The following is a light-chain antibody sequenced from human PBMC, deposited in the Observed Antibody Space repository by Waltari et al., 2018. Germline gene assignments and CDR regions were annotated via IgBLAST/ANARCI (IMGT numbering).Light chain of an antibody. Sequence: QSALTQPSSVPGSPGQSITISCTGTSSDIGGYNYFFWYQQHPGKAPKRTIYEVSHRPSGVSDRFSGSKSGNTASLTISGLQAEDEADYYCSSYTSSSTLVFGGGTKVTVL. CDR3: SSYTSSSTLV. J-gene: IGLJ2*01. CDR2: EVS. V-gene: IGLV2-14*01. CDR1: SSDIGGYNY.